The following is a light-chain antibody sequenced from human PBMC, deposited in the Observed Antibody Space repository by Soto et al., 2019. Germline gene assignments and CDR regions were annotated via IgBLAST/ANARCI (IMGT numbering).Light chain of an antibody. CDR2: AAR. V-gene: IGKV1-39*01. Sequence: DIQMTQSQSSLSASVGDRVTITCRASQSISSYLNWYQHKPGKDPKLLIYAARSLQSGVPSRFSGIVSGTDFTLTISSLQIEDSATYEGQQRHSTTPPFGPLTRLEIK. CDR3: QQRHSTTPP. J-gene: IGKJ5*01. CDR1: QSISSY.